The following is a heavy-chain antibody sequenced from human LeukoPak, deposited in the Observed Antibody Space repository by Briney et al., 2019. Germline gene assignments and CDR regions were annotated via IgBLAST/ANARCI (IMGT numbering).Heavy chain of an antibody. V-gene: IGHV3-7*03. CDR1: GFTFSDHY. CDR3: AKRGPGSPQSGKYFFDY. CDR2: IKQDGSEK. D-gene: IGHD3-10*01. J-gene: IGHJ4*02. Sequence: AGGSLRLSCAASGFTFSDHYLDWVRQAPGKGLEWVANIKQDGSEKHYVDSVKGRFTISRDNAKNSLYLQMNSLRAEDTAVYYCAKRGPGSPQSGKYFFDYWGQGTLVTVSS.